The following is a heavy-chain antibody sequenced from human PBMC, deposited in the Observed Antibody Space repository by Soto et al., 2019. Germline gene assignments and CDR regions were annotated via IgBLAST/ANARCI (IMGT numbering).Heavy chain of an antibody. CDR3: AKDLLGPCRAYGMDV. D-gene: IGHD7-27*01. CDR1: GFTFSSYG. Sequence: QVQLVESGGGVVQPGRSLRLSCAASGFTFSSYGMHWVRQAPGKGLEWGAVISYDGSNKYYADSVKGRFTISRDNSKNTLYLQMNSLRAEDTAVYYCAKDLLGPCRAYGMDVWGQGTTVTVSS. J-gene: IGHJ6*02. CDR2: ISYDGSNK. V-gene: IGHV3-30*18.